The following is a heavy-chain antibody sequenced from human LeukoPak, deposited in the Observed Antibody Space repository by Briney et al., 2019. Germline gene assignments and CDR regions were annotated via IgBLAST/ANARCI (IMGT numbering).Heavy chain of an antibody. Sequence: GGSLRLSCEASGFTFSNYNMNWVRQAPGKGLEWVSSISSGGRYMYYADSLQGRFTISRDNAKNSLYLQMTSLRAEDTAVYYCAREYYGGGNSGYYYVELYYFDYWGQGTLVTVSS. CDR3: AREYYGGGNSGYYYVELYYFDY. V-gene: IGHV3-21*01. CDR2: ISSGGRYM. CDR1: GFTFSNYN. J-gene: IGHJ4*02. D-gene: IGHD3-22*01.